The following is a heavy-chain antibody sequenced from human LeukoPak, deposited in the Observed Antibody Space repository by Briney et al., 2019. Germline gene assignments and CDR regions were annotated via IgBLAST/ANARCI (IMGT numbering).Heavy chain of an antibody. D-gene: IGHD3-3*01. CDR1: GVTPSSNY. CDR3: AGGQTYYDFWGGYRGYYYYYMDV. Sequence: SPRPSCAASGVTPSSNYMRSVRQAPGEGLGWGSVIYSAGSTYSADSAKGRFTISRDTSENTRYPQMNTLRAQDTPVYYCAGGQTYYDFWGGYRGYYYYYMDVCGEGTTVTVSS. CDR2: IYSAGST. J-gene: IGHJ6*03. V-gene: IGHV3-66*02.